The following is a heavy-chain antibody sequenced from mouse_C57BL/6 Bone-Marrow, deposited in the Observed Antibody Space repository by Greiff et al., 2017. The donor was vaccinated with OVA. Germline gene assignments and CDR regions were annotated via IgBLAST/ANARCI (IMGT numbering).Heavy chain of an antibody. Sequence: VQLQQSGAELVKPGASVKISCKASGYAFSSYWMNWVKQRPGKGLEWIGQIYPGDGDTNYNGKFKGKATLTADKYSSTAYMQLSSLTSEDSAVYFCARSGALRNWYFDVWGTGTTVTVSS. CDR3: ARSGALRNWYFDV. J-gene: IGHJ1*03. V-gene: IGHV1-80*01. D-gene: IGHD2-12*01. CDR1: GYAFSSYW. CDR2: IYPGDGDT.